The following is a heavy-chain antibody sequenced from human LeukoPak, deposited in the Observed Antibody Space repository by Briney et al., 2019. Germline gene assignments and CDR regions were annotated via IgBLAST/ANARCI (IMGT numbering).Heavy chain of an antibody. CDR1: GYTLTSYY. J-gene: IGHJ4*02. Sequence: GASVKASCKASGYTLTSYYMHWVRQAPGQGLEWMGWINPNSGGTNYAQKFQGRVTMTRDTSISTAYMELSRLRSDDTAVYYCASSVVPAANYFDYWGQGTLVTVSS. CDR3: ASSVVPAANYFDY. CDR2: INPNSGGT. D-gene: IGHD2-2*01. V-gene: IGHV1-2*02.